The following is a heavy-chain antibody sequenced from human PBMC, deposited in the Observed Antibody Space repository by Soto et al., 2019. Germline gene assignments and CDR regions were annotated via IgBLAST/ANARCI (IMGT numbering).Heavy chain of an antibody. CDR1: GFTFSSYG. CDR2: IWYDGSNK. J-gene: IGHJ4*02. D-gene: IGHD6-19*01. V-gene: IGHV3-33*01. CDR3: ARDSHAGSGWQLTANY. Sequence: PGGSLRLSCAASGFTFSSYGMHWVRQAPGKGLEWVAVIWYDGSNKYYAESVKGRFTISRDNSKNTLYLQMNSLRAEDTAVYYCARDSHAGSGWQLTANYWGQGTLVTV.